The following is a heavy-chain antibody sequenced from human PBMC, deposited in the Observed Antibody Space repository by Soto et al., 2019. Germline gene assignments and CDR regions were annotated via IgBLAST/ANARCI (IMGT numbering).Heavy chain of an antibody. V-gene: IGHV4-61*08. CDR3: ARVGYGDWFDP. D-gene: IGHD5-12*01. CDR2: IYYSGST. Sequence: TETLSLTCAVSGGSISSGGYYWSWIRQPPGKGLEWIGYIYYSGSTNYNPSLKSRVTISVDTSKNQFSLKLSSVTAADTAAYYCARVGYGDWFDPWGQGTLVTVSS. CDR1: GGSISSGGYY. J-gene: IGHJ5*02.